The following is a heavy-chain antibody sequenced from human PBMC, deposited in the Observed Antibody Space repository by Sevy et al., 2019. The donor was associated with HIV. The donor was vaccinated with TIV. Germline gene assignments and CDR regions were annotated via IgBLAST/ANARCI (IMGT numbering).Heavy chain of an antibody. CDR2: ITWNSVIL. D-gene: IGHD6-25*01. CDR1: GFTFDKYA. J-gene: IGHJ4*02. Sequence: GGSLRLSCTASGFTFDKYAMHWVRQAPGKGLEWVSGITWNSVILGYADSVKGRFTISRDNARNSLYLEMKSLRAEDTALYYCGKSSFLPAAGNAYYFDYWGQGTLVTVSS. CDR3: GKSSFLPAAGNAYYFDY. V-gene: IGHV3-9*01.